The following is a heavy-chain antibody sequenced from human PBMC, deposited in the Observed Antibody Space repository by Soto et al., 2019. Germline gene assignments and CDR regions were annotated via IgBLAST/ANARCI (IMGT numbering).Heavy chain of an antibody. CDR2: IWYEGINK. Sequence: GGSLRLSCAASGFTFSSHGIHWVRQAPGKRLEWVAGIWYEGINKYYAESVKGRFTISRDNSKNTVYLQMNSLRVGDTAVYYCARGNGIVGGTKYFDCWGQGTLVAVAS. V-gene: IGHV3-33*01. D-gene: IGHD1-26*01. CDR1: GFTFSSHG. CDR3: ARGNGIVGGTKYFDC. J-gene: IGHJ4*02.